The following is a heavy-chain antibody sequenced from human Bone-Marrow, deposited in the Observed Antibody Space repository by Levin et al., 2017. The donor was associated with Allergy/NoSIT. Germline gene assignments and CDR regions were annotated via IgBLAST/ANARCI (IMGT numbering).Heavy chain of an antibody. Sequence: SLKISCAASGFSFDDTAMHWVRQAPGKGLEWVSGITWNSGSRNYADSVKGRFTISRDNAKKSLYLQMDSLRTEDTALYYCATVGLWLNHFDSWGQGTLVAVSS. CDR3: ATVGLWLNHFDS. J-gene: IGHJ4*02. V-gene: IGHV3-9*01. D-gene: IGHD2-21*01. CDR2: ITWNSGSR. CDR1: GFSFDDTA.